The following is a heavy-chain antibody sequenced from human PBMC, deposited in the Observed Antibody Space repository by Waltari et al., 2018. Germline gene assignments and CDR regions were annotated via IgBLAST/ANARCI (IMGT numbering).Heavy chain of an antibody. Sequence: QVQLQQWGAGLLKPSETLSLTCAVYGGSFSGYYWSWIRQPPGKGLEWIGEINHSGSTNYNTSLNSRVTISVDTSKNQFSLKLSSVTAADTAVYYCARAWIMITRSIYYFDYWGQGTLVTVSS. CDR2: INHSGST. D-gene: IGHD3-16*01. V-gene: IGHV4-34*01. J-gene: IGHJ4*02. CDR1: GGSFSGYY. CDR3: ARAWIMITRSIYYFDY.